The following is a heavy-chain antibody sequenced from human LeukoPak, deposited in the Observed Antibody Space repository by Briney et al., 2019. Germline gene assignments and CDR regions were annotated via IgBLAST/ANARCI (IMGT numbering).Heavy chain of an antibody. CDR3: ARDTSIFGVVNYFDY. J-gene: IGHJ4*02. CDR2: IIPIFGTA. V-gene: IGHV1-69*05. CDR1: GGTFSSYA. D-gene: IGHD3-3*01. Sequence: GASVKVSYKASGGTFSSYAISWVRQAPGQGLEWMGRIIPIFGTANYAQKFQGRVTITTDESTSTAYMELSSLRSEDTAVYYCARDTSIFGVVNYFDYWGQGTLVTVSS.